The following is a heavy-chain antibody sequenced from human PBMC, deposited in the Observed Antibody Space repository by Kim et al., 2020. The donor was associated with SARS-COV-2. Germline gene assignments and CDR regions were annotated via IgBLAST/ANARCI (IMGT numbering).Heavy chain of an antibody. D-gene: IGHD3-9*01. CDR1: GFTFSSYG. V-gene: IGHV3-33*06. Sequence: GGSLRLSCAASGFTFSSYGMHWVRQAPGQGLEWVAVIWYDGSNKYYADSVKGRFTISRDNSKNTLYLQMNSLRAEDTAVYYCAKDLVLRYFDWVFSPYGMDVWGQGTTVTVSS. J-gene: IGHJ6*02. CDR2: IWYDGSNK. CDR3: AKDLVLRYFDWVFSPYGMDV.